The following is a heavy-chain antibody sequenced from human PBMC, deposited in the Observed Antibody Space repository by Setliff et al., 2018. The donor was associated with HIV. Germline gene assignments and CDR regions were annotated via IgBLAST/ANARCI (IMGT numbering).Heavy chain of an antibody. V-gene: IGHV4-31*03. D-gene: IGHD2-21*02. Sequence: SETLSLTCTVSGDSLSCVYYYWTWIRQHPEKGLEWIGYIYYSGSTLYNPSLRSRLSMSVDTSKNQFSLELSSVTAADTAVYFCARQADCGGDCVLGYWGQGTLVTVSS. CDR2: IYYSGST. J-gene: IGHJ4*02. CDR3: ARQADCGGDCVLGY. CDR1: GDSLSCVYYY.